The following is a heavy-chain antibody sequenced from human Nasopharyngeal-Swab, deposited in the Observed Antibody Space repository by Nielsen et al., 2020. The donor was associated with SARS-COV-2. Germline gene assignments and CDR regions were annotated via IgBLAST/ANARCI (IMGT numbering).Heavy chain of an antibody. J-gene: IGHJ3*02. CDR2: INTDASRT. Sequence: GGSLRLSCAASGFTLSNYWIHWVRQTPGKGLLWVSRINTDASRTSYAASVKGRFTTSRNNAKNTLYLRMNSLRAEDTAVYYCARVVAGYDAFDIRGQGTRVTVSS. V-gene: IGHV3-74*01. CDR3: ARVVAGYDAFDI. D-gene: IGHD6-19*01. CDR1: GFTLSNYW.